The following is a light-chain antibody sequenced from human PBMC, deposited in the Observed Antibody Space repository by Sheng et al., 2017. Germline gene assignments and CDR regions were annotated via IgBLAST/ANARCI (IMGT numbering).Light chain of an antibody. J-gene: IGKJ2*01. CDR2: AAS. V-gene: IGKV1-12*01. CDR1: QDISSW. CDR3: QQADDFPYT. Sequence: DIQMTQSPSSVSASVGDRVTITCRASQDISSWLAWYQQRPGEAPRLLIYAASILQSGVPSRFSGSQSGTDFTLTISSLQPEDFAIYYCQQADDFPYTFGPGDRSWRSN.